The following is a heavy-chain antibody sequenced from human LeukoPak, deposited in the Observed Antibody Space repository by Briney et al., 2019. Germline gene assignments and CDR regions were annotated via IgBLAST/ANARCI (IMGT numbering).Heavy chain of an antibody. D-gene: IGHD5-12*01. Sequence: SETLSLTCTVSGGSISSYYWSWIRQPPGKGLEWIGYIYYSGSTNYNPSLKSRVTISVDTSKNQFSLKLSSVTAADTAVYYCARVATRGRATDYWGQGTLVTVSS. CDR3: ARVATRGRATDY. V-gene: IGHV4-59*01. J-gene: IGHJ4*02. CDR2: IYYSGST. CDR1: GGSISSYY.